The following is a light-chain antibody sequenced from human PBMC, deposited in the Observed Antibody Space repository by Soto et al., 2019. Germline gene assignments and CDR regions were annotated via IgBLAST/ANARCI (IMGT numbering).Light chain of an antibody. CDR3: SSYTSSSTQV. V-gene: IGLV2-14*01. CDR2: EVN. CDR1: SSDVGGYNY. J-gene: IGLJ1*01. Sequence: QSVLTQPASVSGSPGQSITISCTGTSSDVGGYNYVSWYQQYPGKAPKLMIYEVNNRPSGVSNRFSGSKSGNTASLTISGLQAEDEADYYCSSYTSSSTQVFGTGTKLTVL.